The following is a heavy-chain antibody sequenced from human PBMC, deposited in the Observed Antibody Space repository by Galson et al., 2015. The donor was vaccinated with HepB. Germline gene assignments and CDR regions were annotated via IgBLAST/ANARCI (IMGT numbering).Heavy chain of an antibody. D-gene: IGHD2-15*01. J-gene: IGHJ6*03. CDR2: INPSGGST. CDR1: GYTFTSYY. Sequence: SVKVSCKASGYTFTSYYMHWVRQAPGQGLEWMGIINPSGGSTSYAQKFQGRVTMTRDTSTSTVYMELSSLRSEDTAVYYCARWVGYCSGGSCYSHDYYYYMDVWGKGTTVTVSS. V-gene: IGHV1-46*03. CDR3: ARWVGYCSGGSCYSHDYYYYMDV.